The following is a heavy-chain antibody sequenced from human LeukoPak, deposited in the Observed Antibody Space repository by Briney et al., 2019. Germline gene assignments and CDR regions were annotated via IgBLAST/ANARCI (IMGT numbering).Heavy chain of an antibody. J-gene: IGHJ5*02. D-gene: IGHD3-22*01. CDR2: ISSSSSYI. CDR3: ARGTGGYYDSSGYYRPAVFDP. Sequence: GGSLRLSCAASGFTFSSYSMNWVRQAPGKGLEWVSSISSSSSYIYYADSVKGRFTISRDNAKNSLYLQMNSLRAEDTAVYYCARGTGGYYDSSGYYRPAVFDPWGQGTLVTVSS. V-gene: IGHV3-21*01. CDR1: GFTFSSYS.